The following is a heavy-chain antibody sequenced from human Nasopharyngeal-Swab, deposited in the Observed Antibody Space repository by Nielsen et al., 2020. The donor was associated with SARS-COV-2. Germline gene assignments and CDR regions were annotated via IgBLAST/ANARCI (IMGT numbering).Heavy chain of an antibody. CDR1: GDSFSNGDYF. V-gene: IGHV4-31*03. CDR3: ARGKEGVVPAALEMVFYYYYYMDV. Sequence: SETLSLTCTVSGDSFSNGDYFWTWIRQHPGKGLELEWIGYISYSGSSYYNPSLKSRVTISIDTSKNQFSLKLSSVTAADTAVYYCARGKEGVVPAALEMVFYYYYYMDVWGKGSTVTVSS. CDR2: ISYSGSS. D-gene: IGHD2-2*01. J-gene: IGHJ6*03.